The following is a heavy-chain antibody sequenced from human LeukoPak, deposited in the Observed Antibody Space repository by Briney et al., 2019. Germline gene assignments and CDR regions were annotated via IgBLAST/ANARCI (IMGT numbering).Heavy chain of an antibody. CDR3: ARLLKYYDILTGYSDLPVFDI. CDR2: IQYDGSEK. D-gene: IGHD3-9*01. V-gene: IGHV3-30*19. J-gene: IGHJ3*02. Sequence: PGGSLRLSCAVSGFTFSSYGMHWVRQAPGKGLEWVAFIQYDGSEKYYADSVKGRFTMSRDNSKNTLYLQMNSPRTEDTAVYYCARLLKYYDILTGYSDLPVFDIWGQGKMVTVSS. CDR1: GFTFSSYG.